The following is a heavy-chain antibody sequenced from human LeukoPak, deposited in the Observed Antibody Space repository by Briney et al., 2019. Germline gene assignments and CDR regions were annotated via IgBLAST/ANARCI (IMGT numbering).Heavy chain of an antibody. D-gene: IGHD3-22*01. V-gene: IGHV3-53*01. CDR2: IYSGGST. CDR3: EGHYYDSSGYYY. CDR1: GFTVSSNY. J-gene: IGHJ4*02. Sequence: GGSLRLSRAASGFTVSSNYMSCVRQAPGKGLEWVSVIYSGGSTYYADSVKGRFTISRDNSKNTLYLQMNSLRAEDTAVYYCEGHYYDSSGYYYWGQGTLVTVSS.